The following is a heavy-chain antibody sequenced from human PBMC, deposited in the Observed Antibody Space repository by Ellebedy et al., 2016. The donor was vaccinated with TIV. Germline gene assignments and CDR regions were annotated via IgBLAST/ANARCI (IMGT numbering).Heavy chain of an antibody. CDR3: ARGRGGYCSSTSCYRAEYFQH. CDR1: GGTFSGYA. V-gene: IGHV1-69*13. J-gene: IGHJ1*01. Sequence: SVKVSCXASGGTFSGYAISWVRQAPGQGLEWMGGIIPIFGTANYAQKFQGRVTITADESTSTAYMELSSLRSEDTAVYYCARGRGGYCSSTSCYRAEYFQHWGQGTLVTVSS. CDR2: IIPIFGTA. D-gene: IGHD2-2*01.